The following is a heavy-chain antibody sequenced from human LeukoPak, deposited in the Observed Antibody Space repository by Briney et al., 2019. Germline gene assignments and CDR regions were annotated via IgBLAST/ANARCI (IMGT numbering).Heavy chain of an antibody. CDR3: ADYSSTWSHDYYYMDV. Sequence: PSETLSLTCAVYGGSFSGYYWSWIRQPPGKGLEWIGEINHSGSTNYNPSLKSRVTISVDTSKNQFSLKLSSVTAADTAVYARADYSSTWSHDYYYMDVWGKGTTVTVSS. J-gene: IGHJ6*03. CDR1: GGSFSGYY. D-gene: IGHD6-13*01. CDR2: INHSGST. V-gene: IGHV4-34*03.